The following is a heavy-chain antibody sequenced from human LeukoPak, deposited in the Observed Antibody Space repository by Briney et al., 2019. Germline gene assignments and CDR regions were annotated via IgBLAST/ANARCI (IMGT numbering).Heavy chain of an antibody. V-gene: IGHV1-8*01. Sequence: ASVKVSCKASGYTFSSYDVNRVRQAAGQGLEWIGWMRPNNGNSGYAQKFQGRVTMTRDTSINTAYMELRSLTSEDTAVYYCARGPPESTSSDSWGQGTLVTISS. D-gene: IGHD2-2*01. CDR3: ARGPPESTSSDS. J-gene: IGHJ4*02. CDR2: MRPNNGNS. CDR1: GYTFSSYD.